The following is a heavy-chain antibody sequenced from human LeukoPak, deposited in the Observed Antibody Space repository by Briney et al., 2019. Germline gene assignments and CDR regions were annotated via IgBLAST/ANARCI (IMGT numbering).Heavy chain of an antibody. J-gene: IGHJ5*02. CDR2: INHSGST. V-gene: IGHV4-34*01. CDR1: GGSFSGYY. Sequence: SETLSLTCAVYGGSFSGYYWSWIRQPPRKGLEWIGEINHSGSTNYNPSLKSRVTISVETSKNQFSLKLSSVTAADTAVYYCVGGITMVRGVKTRNWFDPWGQGTLVTVSS. D-gene: IGHD3-10*01. CDR3: VGGITMVRGVKTRNWFDP.